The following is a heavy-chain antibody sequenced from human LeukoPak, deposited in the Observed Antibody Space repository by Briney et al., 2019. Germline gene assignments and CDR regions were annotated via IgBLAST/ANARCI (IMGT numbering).Heavy chain of an antibody. CDR1: GFMFSTYW. CDR3: GGFGYEAGVDL. J-gene: IGHJ4*02. D-gene: IGHD2-15*01. CDR2: IKPDGSET. V-gene: IGHV3-7*01. Sequence: GGSLRLSCAASGFMFSTYWMTWVRQAPGKGLEWVANIKPDGSETYYVDSVKGRFTISRDSTKNLLYLQMNSLRGEDAAVYHCGGFGYEAGVDLWGQGTLVSVSS.